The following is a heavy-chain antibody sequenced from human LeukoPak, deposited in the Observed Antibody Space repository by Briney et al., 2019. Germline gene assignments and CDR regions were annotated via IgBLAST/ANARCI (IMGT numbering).Heavy chain of an antibody. J-gene: IGHJ4*02. V-gene: IGHV3-23*01. D-gene: IGHD3-22*01. CDR1: GFTFSSYA. CDR2: ITGSGGST. Sequence: GGSLRLSCAASGFTFSSYAMSWVRQAPGKGLEWVSVITGSGGSTYYADPVKGRFTISRDNSKNTLYLQMNSLRAADTAVYYCAKDRNYYDSSIDSDYWGQGTLVTVSS. CDR3: AKDRNYYDSSIDSDY.